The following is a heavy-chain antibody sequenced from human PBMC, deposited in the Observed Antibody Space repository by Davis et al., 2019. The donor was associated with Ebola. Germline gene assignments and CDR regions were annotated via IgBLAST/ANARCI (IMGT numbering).Heavy chain of an antibody. D-gene: IGHD3-10*01. CDR3: APYYYGSGTRFGFDP. CDR1: EFTLTNYA. Sequence: PGGSLRLSCAASEFTLTNYAMSWVRQAPGKGLEWVSGISGSGGSTYYIDSVRGRFTISRDNSKNTLYLQMNSLRGEDTAVYYRAPYYYGSGTRFGFDPWGQGTLVTVSS. V-gene: IGHV3-23*01. J-gene: IGHJ5*02. CDR2: ISGSGGST.